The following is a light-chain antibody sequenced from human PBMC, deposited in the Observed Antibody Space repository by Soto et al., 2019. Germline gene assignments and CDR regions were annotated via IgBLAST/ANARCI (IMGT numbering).Light chain of an antibody. J-gene: IGLJ1*01. Sequence: QPVLTQSSSTSASLGSSVKLTCTLSSGHSNSIIAWHQQQSGKAPRYLMKLEGSGSYNKGSGVPDRFSGSRSGADRYLTISNLRSEDEADYYCETWASNTRVFGTGTKVTVL. CDR2: LEGSGSY. CDR3: ETWASNTRV. V-gene: IGLV4-60*03. CDR1: SGHSNSI.